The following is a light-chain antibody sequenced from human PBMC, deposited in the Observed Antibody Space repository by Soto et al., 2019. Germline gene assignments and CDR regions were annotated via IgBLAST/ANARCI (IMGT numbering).Light chain of an antibody. J-gene: IGLJ2*01. CDR2: EDT. Sequence: QSALTQPPSASGSPGQSITISCTGTSSDIGAYNYVSWYQQHPGKAPKLIIYEDTRRPSGVPARFSGSKSGNTASLTVSGLQAEDESDYYCSSYSGSNTVLFGGGTKLTVL. V-gene: IGLV2-8*01. CDR1: SSDIGAYNY. CDR3: SSYSGSNTVL.